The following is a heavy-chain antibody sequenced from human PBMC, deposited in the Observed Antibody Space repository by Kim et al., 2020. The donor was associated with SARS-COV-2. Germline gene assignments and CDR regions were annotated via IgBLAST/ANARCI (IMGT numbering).Heavy chain of an antibody. J-gene: IGHJ4*02. Sequence: GGSLRLSCAASGFTLATNWMYWVRQAPAKGLEWVSRMNSYWTSTTYADSVKGRFTMSRDNAKNTLFLVMNSLRAEDAAVYYCTRDGVQIWTGGDYWGQGTLVTVSS. V-gene: IGHV3-74*03. D-gene: IGHD5-18*01. CDR3: TRDGVQIWTGGDY. CDR2: MNSYWTST. CDR1: GFTLATNW.